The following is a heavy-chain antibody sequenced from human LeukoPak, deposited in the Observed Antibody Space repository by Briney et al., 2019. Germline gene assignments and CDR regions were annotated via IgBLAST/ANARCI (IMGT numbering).Heavy chain of an antibody. CDR1: GYSFTNYW. CDR2: IYPGDSDT. CDR3: ARHRGYYNLDFDL. J-gene: IGHJ2*01. Sequence: GESLKISCKGSGYSFTNYWNGWVRQMPGKGLEWMGIIYPGDSDTRYGPSFQGQVTISADKSISTAYLQWSSLKASDTAMYYCARHRGYYNLDFDLWGRGTLVTVSS. V-gene: IGHV5-51*01. D-gene: IGHD5-24*01.